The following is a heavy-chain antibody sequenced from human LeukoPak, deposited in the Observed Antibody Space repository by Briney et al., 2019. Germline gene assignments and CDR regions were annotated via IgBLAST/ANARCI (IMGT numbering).Heavy chain of an antibody. CDR3: ARGDGYNEIYFDY. Sequence: PGGSPRLSCAASGFTFSSYAMHWVRQAPGKGLEWVAVISYDGSNKYYADSVKGRFTISRDNSKNTLYLQMNTPRAEDTAVYYCARGDGYNEIYFDYWGRGTLVTVSS. CDR2: ISYDGSNK. CDR1: GFTFSSYA. D-gene: IGHD5-24*01. J-gene: IGHJ4*02. V-gene: IGHV3-30*01.